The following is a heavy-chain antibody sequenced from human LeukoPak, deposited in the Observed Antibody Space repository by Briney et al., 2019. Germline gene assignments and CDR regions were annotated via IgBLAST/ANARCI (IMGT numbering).Heavy chain of an antibody. Sequence: GGSLRLSCAASGFTFSSYAMHWVRQAPGKGLEWVAVISYDGSNKYYADSVKGRFTISRDNSKNTPYLQMNSLRAEDTAVYYCARDHPNDSNWFFDYWGQGTLVTVSS. D-gene: IGHD7-27*01. CDR1: GFTFSSYA. J-gene: IGHJ4*02. V-gene: IGHV3-30-3*01. CDR3: ARDHPNDSNWFFDY. CDR2: ISYDGSNK.